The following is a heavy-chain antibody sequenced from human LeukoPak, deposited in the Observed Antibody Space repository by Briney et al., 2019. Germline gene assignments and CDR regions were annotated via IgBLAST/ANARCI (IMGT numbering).Heavy chain of an antibody. CDR3: ARVEAAAGSFDY. J-gene: IGHJ4*02. Sequence: SVKVSCKASGGTFSSYAISWVRQAPGQGLEWMGGIIPIFGTANYAQKFQGRVTITADESTSTACMELRSLRSDDTAVYYCARVEAAAGSFDYWGQGTLVTVSS. CDR1: GGTFSSYA. CDR2: IIPIFGTA. D-gene: IGHD6-13*01. V-gene: IGHV1-69*13.